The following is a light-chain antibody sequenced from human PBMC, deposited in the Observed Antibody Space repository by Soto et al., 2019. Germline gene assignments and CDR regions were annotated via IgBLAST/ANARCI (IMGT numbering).Light chain of an antibody. Sequence: SLGTLALSTGERAILSCRASQTVSGSYVAWYQQKPGQTPRLLIYGASSRATGIPDGFSGSGSGTDFTLTISSLQPEDFATYYCQQSYSTSLTFGGVTKVDVK. CDR1: QTVSGSY. CDR2: GAS. CDR3: QQSYSTSLT. J-gene: IGKJ4*01. V-gene: IGKV3-20*01.